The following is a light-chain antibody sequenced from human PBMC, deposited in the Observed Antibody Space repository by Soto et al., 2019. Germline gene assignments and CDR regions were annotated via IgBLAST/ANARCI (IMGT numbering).Light chain of an antibody. CDR2: AAY. CDR3: LQDYDYPRT. CDR1: QGIRDE. Sequence: AIQMTQSPSSLAASVGDRVTITCRASQGIRDELGWYQQKAGKAPNLLISAAYRLQSGVTSRFSGRGSGTDFTLTISSLQPEDFATYYCLQDYDYPRTFGQGTKVDIK. V-gene: IGKV1-6*01. J-gene: IGKJ1*01.